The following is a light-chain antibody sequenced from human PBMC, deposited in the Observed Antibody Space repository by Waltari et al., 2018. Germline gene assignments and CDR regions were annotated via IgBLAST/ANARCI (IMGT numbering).Light chain of an antibody. CDR2: GKN. CDR1: SLRTSY. CDR3: SSRDSSASHVL. V-gene: IGLV3-19*01. Sequence: SSDLTQDPSVSVALGQTVRSTCQGASLRTSYASWYQQTSGQAPILVLFGKNKRPSGIPDRFSGYNSETTTSLTITGAQAEDEADYYCSSRDSSASHVLFAGGTKLTVL. J-gene: IGLJ2*01.